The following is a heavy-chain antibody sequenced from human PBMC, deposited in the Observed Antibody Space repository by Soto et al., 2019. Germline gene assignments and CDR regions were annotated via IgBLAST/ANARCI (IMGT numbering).Heavy chain of an antibody. CDR1: GFTFSSYG. CDR3: ARGSYSSCWLPAEAFDI. J-gene: IGHJ3*02. CDR2: IWYDGSNK. D-gene: IGHD6-19*01. Sequence: ESGGGVVQPGRSLRLSCAASGFTFSSYGMHWVRQAPGKGLEWVAVIWYDGSNKYYADSVKGRFTISRDNSKNTLYLQMNSLRAEDTAVYYCARGSYSSCWLPAEAFDIWGQGTMVTVSS. V-gene: IGHV3-33*01.